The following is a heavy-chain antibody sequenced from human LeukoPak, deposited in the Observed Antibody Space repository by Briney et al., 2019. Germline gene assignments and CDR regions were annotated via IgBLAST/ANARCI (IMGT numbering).Heavy chain of an antibody. CDR1: GFTFSSNA. Sequence: GGSLRLSCAASGFTFSSNAMSWVRQAPGKGLEWVSYISGSGGSTYYADSVKGRFTISRDNSKNTLYLQMSSLRAEDTAVYYCTTALYDWNDVNYWGQGTLVTVSS. V-gene: IGHV3-23*01. CDR2: ISGSGGST. CDR3: TTALYDWNDVNY. J-gene: IGHJ4*02. D-gene: IGHD1-1*01.